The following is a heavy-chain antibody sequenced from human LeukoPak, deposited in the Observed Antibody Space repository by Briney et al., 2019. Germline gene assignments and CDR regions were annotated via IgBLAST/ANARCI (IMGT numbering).Heavy chain of an antibody. CDR2: ISSSSSYI. D-gene: IGHD6-19*01. V-gene: IGHV3-21*01. Sequence: GGSLRLSCAASGFTFSSYSMNWVRQAPGKGLEWVSSISSSSSYIYYADSVKGRFTISRDNAKNSLYLQMNSLRAEDTAVYYCAREWVAVAGVDYWGQGTLVTVSS. J-gene: IGHJ4*02. CDR3: AREWVAVAGVDY. CDR1: GFTFSSYS.